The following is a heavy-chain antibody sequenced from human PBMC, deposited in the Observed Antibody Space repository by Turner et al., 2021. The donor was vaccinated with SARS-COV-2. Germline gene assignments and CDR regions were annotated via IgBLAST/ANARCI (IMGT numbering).Heavy chain of an antibody. V-gene: IGHV4-61*01. CDR1: GGSISSSSYY. Sequence: QLQLQESGPGLVKPSETLSLTCTVSGGSISSSSYYWSWIRQPPGKGLEWIGYIYYSGSTNYNPSLKSRVTISVDTSKNQFSLKLSSVTAADTAVYYCARNRYDFWSGYYYSWFDPWGQGTLVTVSS. CDR2: IYYSGST. CDR3: ARNRYDFWSGYYYSWFDP. J-gene: IGHJ5*02. D-gene: IGHD3-3*01.